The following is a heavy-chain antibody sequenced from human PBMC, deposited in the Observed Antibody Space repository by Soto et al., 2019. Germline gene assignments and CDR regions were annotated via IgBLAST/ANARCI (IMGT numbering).Heavy chain of an antibody. D-gene: IGHD1-20*01. CDR2: IGKNGCDI. Sequence: XGSLRLSCYVSGFIFSEYECHWVRQAPGKGLERVSYIGKNGCDIYDAYTVKGRFTISTDDNKSTLYLEMNSLRADATAVYYGVGAQGSRYYAMDGWGQGTMVTVSS. J-gene: IGHJ6*02. CDR1: GFIFSEYE. CDR3: VGAQGSRYYAMDG. V-gene: IGHV3-48*03.